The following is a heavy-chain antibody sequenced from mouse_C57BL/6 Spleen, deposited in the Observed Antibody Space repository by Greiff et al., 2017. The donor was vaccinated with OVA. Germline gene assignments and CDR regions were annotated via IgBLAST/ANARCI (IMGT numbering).Heavy chain of an antibody. CDR1: GYSFTGYY. Sequence: VQLKESGPELVKPGASVKISCKASGYSFTGYYMNWVKQSPEKSLEWIGEINPSTGGTTYNQKFKAKATLTVDKSSSTAYMQLKSLTSEDSAVYYCARPYSNPRGFAYWGQETLVTVSA. D-gene: IGHD2-5*01. CDR3: ARPYSNPRGFAY. CDR2: INPSTGGT. J-gene: IGHJ3*01. V-gene: IGHV1-42*01.